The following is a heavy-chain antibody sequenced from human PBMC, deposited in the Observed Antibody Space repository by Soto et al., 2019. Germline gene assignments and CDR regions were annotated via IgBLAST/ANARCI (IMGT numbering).Heavy chain of an antibody. Sequence: EVQLVESGGGLVQPGGSLRLSCAASGFTFSSYWMHWVGQAPGKGLVWVSRINSDGSSTNYAHSVKGRFTIARHNARNTLFLQMETLRAEDTAVYYCLRSGSSPYYYGMDVWGQGTTVTVSS. CDR2: INSDGSST. D-gene: IGHD6-6*01. CDR1: GFTFSSYW. V-gene: IGHV3-74*01. J-gene: IGHJ6*02. CDR3: LRSGSSPYYYGMDV.